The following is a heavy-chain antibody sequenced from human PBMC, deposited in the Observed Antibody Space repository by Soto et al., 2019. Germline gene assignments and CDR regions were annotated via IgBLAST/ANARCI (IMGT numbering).Heavy chain of an antibody. Sequence: EVQLVESGGGLVQPGGSLRLSCAASGFTFRSYWMTWVRQAPGKGLEWVANIKEDGSEKYYVDSVKGRFTISRDDAKNTVSLQMNRLRPEATALYYCANWRAGGYTWKVFDNWGQGTLVTVSS. CDR3: ANWRAGGYTWKVFDN. CDR2: IKEDGSEK. CDR1: GFTFRSYW. D-gene: IGHD3-16*02. J-gene: IGHJ4*02. V-gene: IGHV3-7*01.